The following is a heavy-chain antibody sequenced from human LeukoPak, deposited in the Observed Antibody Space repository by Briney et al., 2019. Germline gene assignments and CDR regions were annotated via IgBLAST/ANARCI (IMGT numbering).Heavy chain of an antibody. D-gene: IGHD5-24*01. V-gene: IGHV5-51*01. CDR2: IYPGDSDT. J-gene: IGHJ5*02. CDR1: GYSFTNYW. Sequence: GESLKISCEASGYSFTNYWIAWVRQMPGKGLEWMGIIYPGDSDTRYSPSFQGQVTISADKSISTAYLQWSSLKASDTAMYYCARRSYGYKVDPWGQGTLVTVSS. CDR3: ARRSYGYKVDP.